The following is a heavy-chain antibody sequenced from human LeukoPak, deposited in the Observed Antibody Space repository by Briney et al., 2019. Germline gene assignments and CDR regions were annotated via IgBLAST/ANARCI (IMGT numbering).Heavy chain of an antibody. D-gene: IGHD1-26*01. CDR1: GFTFSSYW. V-gene: IGHV3-74*01. Sequence: GGSLRLSCAASGFTFSSYWMHWVRQAPGEGLVWVPRINTDGSSTNYADSVKGRFTISRDNAKNTLYLQMNSLRAEDTAVYYCAGDLMGAPGYWGQGTLVTVSS. J-gene: IGHJ4*02. CDR2: INTDGSST. CDR3: AGDLMGAPGY.